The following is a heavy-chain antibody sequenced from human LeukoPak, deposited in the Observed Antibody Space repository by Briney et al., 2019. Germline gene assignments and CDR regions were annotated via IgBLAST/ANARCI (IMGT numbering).Heavy chain of an antibody. CDR1: GGSFSGYY. D-gene: IGHD6-13*01. V-gene: IGHV4-34*01. Sequence: PSETLSLTCAVYGGSFSGYYWSWIRQPPGKGLEWIGEINHSGSTNYNPSLKSRVTISVDTSKNQFSLKLSSVTAADTAVYYCARVYYSNSYDYWYFDLWGRGTLVTVSS. J-gene: IGHJ2*01. CDR3: ARVYYSNSYDYWYFDL. CDR2: INHSGST.